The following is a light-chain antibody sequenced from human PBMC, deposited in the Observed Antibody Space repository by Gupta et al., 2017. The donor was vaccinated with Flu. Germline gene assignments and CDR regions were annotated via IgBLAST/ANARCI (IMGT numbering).Light chain of an antibody. CDR3: QQRSDWPT. CDR1: QSVSSY. Sequence: PGERATLSCRARQSVSSYLAWYQQKPGQAPRLLIYDASNRATGIPARFSGSGSGTDFTLTISSLEPEDFAAYFCQQRSDWPTFGGGTKVEIK. V-gene: IGKV3-11*01. J-gene: IGKJ4*01. CDR2: DAS.